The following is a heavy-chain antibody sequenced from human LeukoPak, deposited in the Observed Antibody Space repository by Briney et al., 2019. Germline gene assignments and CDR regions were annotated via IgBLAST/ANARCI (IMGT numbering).Heavy chain of an antibody. CDR2: IRYDGSNK. J-gene: IGHJ4*02. CDR1: GFTFSSYG. CDR3: AKDLTWFGELLGPHLDY. Sequence: GGSLRLSCAASGFTFSSYGMHWVRQAPGKGLEWVAFIRYDGSNKYYADSVKGRFTISRDNSKNTLYLQMNSLRAEDTAVYYCAKDLTWFGELLGPHLDYWGQGTLVTVSS. D-gene: IGHD3-10*01. V-gene: IGHV3-30*02.